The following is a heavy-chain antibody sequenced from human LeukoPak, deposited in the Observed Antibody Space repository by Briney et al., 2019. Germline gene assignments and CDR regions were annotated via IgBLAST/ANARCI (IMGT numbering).Heavy chain of an antibody. D-gene: IGHD1-26*01. CDR3: ARVGGSYFGADYFDY. V-gene: IGHV4-4*02. Sequence: SETLSLTCVVSGGSISSNWWSWVRQPPGKGLEWIGEIYHSGSTTYNPSLKSRVTISVDTSKNQFSLKLSSVTAADTAVYYCARVGGSYFGADYFDYWGQGTLVTVSS. CDR2: IYHSGST. CDR1: GGSISSNW. J-gene: IGHJ4*02.